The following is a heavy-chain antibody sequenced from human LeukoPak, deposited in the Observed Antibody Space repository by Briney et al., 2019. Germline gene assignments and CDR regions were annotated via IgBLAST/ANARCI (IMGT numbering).Heavy chain of an antibody. CDR1: GYTFTSYY. CDR3: ARVLVSSRSSSSNWFDP. J-gene: IGHJ5*02. CDR2: INPSGGST. Sequence: ASVKVSCKASGYTFTSYYMHWVRQAPGQGLEWVGIINPSGGSTSYAQKFQGRVTMTRDMSTSTVYMELSSLRSEDTAVYYCARVLVSSRSSSSNWFDPWGQGTLVTVSS. V-gene: IGHV1-46*01. D-gene: IGHD6-6*01.